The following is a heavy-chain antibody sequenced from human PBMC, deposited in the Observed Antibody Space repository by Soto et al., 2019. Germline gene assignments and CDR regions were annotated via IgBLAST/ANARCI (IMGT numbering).Heavy chain of an antibody. CDR2: IRSKAYGGTT. D-gene: IGHD2-2*01. J-gene: IGHJ6*03. CDR1: GFTFGDYA. CDR3: TRDISYCSSTSCTVKRYYYYYMDV. V-gene: IGHV3-49*03. Sequence: GGSLRLSCTASGFTFGDYAMSWFRQAPGKGLEWVGFIRSKAYGGTTEYAASVKGRFTISRDDSKSIAYLQMNSLKTEDTAVYYCTRDISYCSSTSCTVKRYYYYYMDVWGKGTTVTVSS.